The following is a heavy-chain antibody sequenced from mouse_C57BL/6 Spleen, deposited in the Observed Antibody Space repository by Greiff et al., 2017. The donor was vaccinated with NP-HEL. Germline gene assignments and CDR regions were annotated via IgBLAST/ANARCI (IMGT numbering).Heavy chain of an antibody. CDR3: ARRDYYGSSDPFAY. Sequence: QVQLQQSGAELVKPGASVKLSCKASGYTFTSYWMHWVKQRPGQGLEWIGMIHPNSGSTNYNEKFKSKATLTVDKSSSTAYMQLSSLTSEDSAVYYCARRDYYGSSDPFAYWGQGTLVTVSA. CDR2: IHPNSGST. V-gene: IGHV1-64*01. CDR1: GYTFTSYW. D-gene: IGHD1-1*01. J-gene: IGHJ3*01.